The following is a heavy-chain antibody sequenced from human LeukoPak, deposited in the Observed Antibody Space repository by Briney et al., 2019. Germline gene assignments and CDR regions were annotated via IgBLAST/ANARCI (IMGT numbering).Heavy chain of an antibody. CDR3: AKDLRQWLVRGDFDY. Sequence: PGGSLRLSCAASGFTFSSYAMSWVRQAPGKGLEWVSAISGSGGSTYYADSVKGRFTISRDNSKNTLYLQMNSLRAEDTAVYYCAKDLRQWLVRGDFDYWGQGTLVTVSS. CDR2: ISGSGGST. J-gene: IGHJ4*02. D-gene: IGHD6-19*01. V-gene: IGHV3-23*01. CDR1: GFTFSSYA.